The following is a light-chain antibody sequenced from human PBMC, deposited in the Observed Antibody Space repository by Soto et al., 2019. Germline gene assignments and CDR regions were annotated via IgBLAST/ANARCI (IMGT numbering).Light chain of an antibody. CDR3: QKYNGAPWT. V-gene: IGKV1-27*01. CDR2: ATS. J-gene: IGKJ1*01. Sequence: DIQMTQSPSSLSASVGDRVTITCRASQGMSNYLAWYQQKPGEVPKLLIFATSTLQSGVPSRFSGSGSGTDFTLTISSLQPEYVATYYCQKYNGAPWTFGQGTRVEIK. CDR1: QGMSNY.